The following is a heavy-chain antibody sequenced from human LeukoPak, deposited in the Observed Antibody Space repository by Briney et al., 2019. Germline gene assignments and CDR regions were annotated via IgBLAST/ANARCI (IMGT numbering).Heavy chain of an antibody. CDR3: AGEGQGQSPYYFDC. CDR1: GYTFTSYG. V-gene: IGHV1-18*01. J-gene: IGHJ4*02. D-gene: IGHD4-11*01. Sequence: WASVKVSCKASGYTFTSYGISWVRQAPGQGLEWMGWISAYNGNTNYAQKLQGRVTMTTDTSTSTAYMELRSLRSDDTAVYYCAGEGQGQSPYYFDCWGQGTLVTVSS. CDR2: ISAYNGNT.